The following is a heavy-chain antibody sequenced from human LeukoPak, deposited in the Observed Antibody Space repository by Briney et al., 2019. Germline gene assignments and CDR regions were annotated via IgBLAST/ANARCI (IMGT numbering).Heavy chain of an antibody. CDR3: AKDHYWSIDY. CDR1: GFDFSSNW. Sequence: GGSLRLSCAASGFDFSSNWMHWVRHAPGQGLVWVSRIKGDGISTNYADSVKGRFTISRDIANNTLYLRMNSLRAEDTGVYYCAKDHYWSIDYWGRGTLVTVSS. V-gene: IGHV3-74*01. D-gene: IGHD3-3*01. CDR2: IKGDGIST. J-gene: IGHJ4*02.